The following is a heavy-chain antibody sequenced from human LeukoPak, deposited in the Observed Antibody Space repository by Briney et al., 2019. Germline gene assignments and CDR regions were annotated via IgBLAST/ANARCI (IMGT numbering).Heavy chain of an antibody. V-gene: IGHV3-48*03. CDR3: AKEAYSYGYIPAFDI. CDR2: ISSSGSTI. CDR1: GFTFSSYE. D-gene: IGHD5-18*01. Sequence: GGSLRLSCAASGFTFSSYEMNWVRQAPGKGLEWVSYISSSGSTIYYADSVKGRFTISRDNSKNTLYLQMNSLRAEDTAVYYCAKEAYSYGYIPAFDIWGQGTMVTVSS. J-gene: IGHJ3*02.